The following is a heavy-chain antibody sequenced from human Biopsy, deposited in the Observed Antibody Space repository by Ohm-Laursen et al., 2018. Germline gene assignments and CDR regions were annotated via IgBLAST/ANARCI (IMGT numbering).Heavy chain of an antibody. D-gene: IGHD3-3*01. J-gene: IGHJ5*02. CDR1: GATFSNYA. Sequence: ASVKVSCKASGATFSNYAINWLRQAPGQGLEWMGGINPMFGTAKYAQGFQGRVTITADKSTRTADMELSSLRSDDTAVYYCARSFGVVINFEHNWFDPWGQGTLVTVSS. CDR3: ARSFGVVINFEHNWFDP. CDR2: INPMFGTA. V-gene: IGHV1-69*06.